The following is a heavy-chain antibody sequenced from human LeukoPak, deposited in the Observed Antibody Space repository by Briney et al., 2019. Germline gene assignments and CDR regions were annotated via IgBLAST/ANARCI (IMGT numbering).Heavy chain of an antibody. CDR3: ARSDYGAAFDY. CDR2: ISSSGSTI. Sequence: AGGSLRLSCAPSGFTFSDYYMSWIRQAPGKGLEGVSYISSSGSTIYYADSVKGRFTISRDNAKNSLYLQMNSLRAEDTAVYYCARSDYGAAFDYWGQGTLVTVSS. CDR1: GFTFSDYY. V-gene: IGHV3-11*01. J-gene: IGHJ4*02. D-gene: IGHD4-17*01.